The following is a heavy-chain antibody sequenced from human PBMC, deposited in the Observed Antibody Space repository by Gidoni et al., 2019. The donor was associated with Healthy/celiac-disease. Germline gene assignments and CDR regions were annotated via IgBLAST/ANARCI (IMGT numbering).Heavy chain of an antibody. Sequence: EVQLLESGGGLVQPGGSLRLFCSASGFPFSSYAMSWVRQTPGKGLECVSDISGSGGSTYYADSVKGRFTISRDNSKNTLYLKMNSLRAEDTAVYYCAKLSGIAAAGTVFYWGQGTLVTVSS. D-gene: IGHD6-13*01. V-gene: IGHV3-23*01. CDR1: GFPFSSYA. CDR3: AKLSGIAAAGTVFY. CDR2: ISGSGGST. J-gene: IGHJ4*02.